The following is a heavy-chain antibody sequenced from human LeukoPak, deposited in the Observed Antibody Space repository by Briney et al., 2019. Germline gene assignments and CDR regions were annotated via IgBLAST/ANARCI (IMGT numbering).Heavy chain of an antibody. CDR2: IYSGGST. Sequence: GGTLRLSCAASGFTVSSNYMSWVRKAPGKGREWVSVIYSGGSTYYADSVKGRFTISRDNSKNTLYLQMNSLRAEDTAVYYCAGPCSGGSSLDYWGQGTLVTVSS. D-gene: IGHD2-15*01. V-gene: IGHV3-66*04. J-gene: IGHJ4*02. CDR3: AGPCSGGSSLDY. CDR1: GFTVSSNY.